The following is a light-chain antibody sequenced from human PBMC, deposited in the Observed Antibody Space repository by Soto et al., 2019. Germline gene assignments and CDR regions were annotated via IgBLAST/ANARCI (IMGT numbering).Light chain of an antibody. CDR2: GAS. V-gene: IGKV3-20*01. CDR3: QQYGSSPPLT. J-gene: IGKJ4*01. CDR1: QSVSSSY. Sequence: EIVLTQSPDTLSLSPGERATLSCRASQSVSSSYLGWYQQKPGQAPRLLIYGASSRATGIPDRFSGSGSVTDFTLTISRLEPEDFAVYYCQQYGSSPPLTFGGGTKVEIK.